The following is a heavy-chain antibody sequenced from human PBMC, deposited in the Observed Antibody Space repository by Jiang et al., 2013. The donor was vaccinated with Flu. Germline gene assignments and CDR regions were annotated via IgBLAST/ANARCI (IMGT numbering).Heavy chain of an antibody. CDR3: ARGYCSNGVCYIAY. V-gene: IGHV1-2*02. CDR1: GYTFTGYF. Sequence: GAEVKKPGASVKVSCKASGYTFTGYFLHWVRQAPGQGLEWMGWINPHSGDSHYAQKFQGRLTLSRDTSISTAYMELSSLRSDDTAVFYCARGYCSNGVCYIAYWGQGTLVSGLL. D-gene: IGHD2-8*01. CDR2: INPHSGDS. J-gene: IGHJ4*02.